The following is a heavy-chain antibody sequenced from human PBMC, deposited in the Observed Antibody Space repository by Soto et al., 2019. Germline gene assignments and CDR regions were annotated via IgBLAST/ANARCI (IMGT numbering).Heavy chain of an antibody. J-gene: IGHJ6*02. Sequence: GGSLRLSCAASGFTFDDYAMHWVRQAPGKGLEWVSLISGDGGSTYYADSVKGRFTISRDNSKNSLYLQMNSLRTEDTALCYCAKDMLELVRGATKWESFDYYYGMDVWGQGTTVTVSS. V-gene: IGHV3-43*02. D-gene: IGHD1-26*01. CDR3: AKDMLELVRGATKWESFDYYYGMDV. CDR2: ISGDGGST. CDR1: GFTFDDYA.